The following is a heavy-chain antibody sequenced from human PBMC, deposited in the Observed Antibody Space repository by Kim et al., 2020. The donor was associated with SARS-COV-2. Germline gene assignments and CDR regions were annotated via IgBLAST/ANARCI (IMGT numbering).Heavy chain of an antibody. Sequence: TRNAQKVQGRITLTGDTSTSTVYRELSCLRSEDTAVYYCARGGPTEPFDYWGQGTLVTVSS. V-gene: IGHV1-46*01. D-gene: IGHD3-16*01. CDR2: T. J-gene: IGHJ4*02. CDR3: ARGGPTEPFDY.